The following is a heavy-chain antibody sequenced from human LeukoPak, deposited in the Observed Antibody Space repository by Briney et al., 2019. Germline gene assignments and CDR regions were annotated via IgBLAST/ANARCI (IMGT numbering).Heavy chain of an antibody. J-gene: IGHJ4*02. CDR1: GGSISSYY. CDR2: IYTSGST. Sequence: SETLSLTCTVSGGSISSYYWSWIRQPAGKGLEWIGRIYTSGSTNYNPSLKSRVTMSVDTSKNQFSLKLSSVTAADTAVYYRARDRPPSSSGWWGVYPHYFDYWGQGTLVTVSS. D-gene: IGHD6-19*01. CDR3: ARDRPPSSSGWWGVYPHYFDY. V-gene: IGHV4-4*07.